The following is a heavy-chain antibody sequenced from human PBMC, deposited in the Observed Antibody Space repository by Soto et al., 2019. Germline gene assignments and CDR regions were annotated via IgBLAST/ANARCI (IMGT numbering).Heavy chain of an antibody. D-gene: IGHD3-16*01. CDR3: TTYDYFWGNSRIRWAY. J-gene: IGHJ4*02. CDR2: IKSETDGGTT. Sequence: EVQLVESGGGLVKPGGSLRLSCAASGLPFSKAWMSWVRQAPGEGLEWVDRIKSETDGGTTDYAAPVEGRFTISRDDSKNTLDLQMNNLKTDDTAVYYCTTYDYFWGNSRIRWAYWGQGALVTVSS. CDR1: GLPFSKAW. V-gene: IGHV3-15*01.